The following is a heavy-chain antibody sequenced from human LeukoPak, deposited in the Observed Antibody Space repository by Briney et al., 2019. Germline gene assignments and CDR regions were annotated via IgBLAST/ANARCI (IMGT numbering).Heavy chain of an antibody. V-gene: IGHV4-59*02. Sequence: SETLSLTCVVSGGSVSGYYWGWIRQPPGRGLEWIGYVYYSGSTNYNPSFKSRITISVDTSRNQFSLQLSSVTAADTAVYYCARVDSSGYDYYFDYWGQGTLVTVSS. D-gene: IGHD3-22*01. CDR3: ARVDSSGYDYYFDY. CDR1: GGSVSGYY. CDR2: VYYSGST. J-gene: IGHJ4*02.